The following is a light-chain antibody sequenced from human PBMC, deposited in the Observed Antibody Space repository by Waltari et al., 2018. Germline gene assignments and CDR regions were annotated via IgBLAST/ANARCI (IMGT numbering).Light chain of an antibody. J-gene: IGKJ4*01. Sequence: DIQMTQSPSSLSASVGDRVTIPCRASQSISSYLNWYQQKPGKAPKLLSYAASSLESGVPSRFSGSGSGTDFTLTISSLQPEDFATYYCQQGYSTPTFGGGTKVEIK. CDR2: AAS. V-gene: IGKV1-39*01. CDR1: QSISSY. CDR3: QQGYSTPT.